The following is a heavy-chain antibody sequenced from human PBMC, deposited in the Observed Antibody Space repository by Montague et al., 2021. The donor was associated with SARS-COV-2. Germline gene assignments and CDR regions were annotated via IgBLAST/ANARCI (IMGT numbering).Heavy chain of an antibody. CDR2: IYYSGST. Sequence: SETLSLTCTVSGGSISSSSYYWGWIRQPPGKGLEWIGSIYYSGSTNYNPSLKSRVTISVDTSKSQFSLKLGSVTAADTAVYYCATTPGRFGEFHFDYWGQGTLVTVSS. J-gene: IGHJ4*02. D-gene: IGHD3-10*01. V-gene: IGHV4-39*07. CDR3: ATTPGRFGEFHFDY. CDR1: GGSISSSSYY.